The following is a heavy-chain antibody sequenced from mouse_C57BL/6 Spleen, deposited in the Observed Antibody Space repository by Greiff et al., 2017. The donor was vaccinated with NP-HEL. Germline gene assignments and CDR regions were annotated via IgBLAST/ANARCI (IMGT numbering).Heavy chain of an antibody. D-gene: IGHD2-3*01. CDR2: ISYDGSN. Sequence: VQLQQSGPGLVKPSQSLSLTCSVTGYSITSGYYWNWIRQFPGNKLEWMGYISYDGSNNYNPSLKNRISITRDTSKNQFFLKLNSVTTEDTATYYCARGDGYYDYFDYWGQGTTLTVSS. J-gene: IGHJ2*01. CDR3: ARGDGYYDYFDY. V-gene: IGHV3-6*01. CDR1: GYSITSGYY.